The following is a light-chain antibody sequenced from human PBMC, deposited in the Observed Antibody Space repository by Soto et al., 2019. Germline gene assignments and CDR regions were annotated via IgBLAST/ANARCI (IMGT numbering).Light chain of an antibody. CDR3: CSYAGDYTFV. CDR2: DVK. J-gene: IGLJ1*01. CDR1: SSDVGGYNY. Sequence: QSALTQPRSVSGSPGQSVTISCTGTSSDVGGYNYVSWYQQHPGRAPRVMIYDVKTRPSGVPDRFSGPKSGNTASLTISELQAEDEADYYCCSYAGDYTFVFGTGTKVTVL. V-gene: IGLV2-11*01.